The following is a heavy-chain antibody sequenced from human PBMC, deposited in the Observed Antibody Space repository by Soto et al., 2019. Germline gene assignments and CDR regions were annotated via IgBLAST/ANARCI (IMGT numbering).Heavy chain of an antibody. Sequence: QVQLQESGPGLVKPSETLSLTCTVSGGSISSYYWSWIRQPLGKGLEWIGYIYYSGSTNYNPSLRSRVTISVDTSKNQFSLKLSSVTAADTAVYYCARRRYSSGWSVGGDYYFDYWGQGTLVTVSS. CDR2: IYYSGST. J-gene: IGHJ4*02. CDR3: ARRRYSSGWSVGGDYYFDY. CDR1: GGSISSYY. V-gene: IGHV4-59*08. D-gene: IGHD6-19*01.